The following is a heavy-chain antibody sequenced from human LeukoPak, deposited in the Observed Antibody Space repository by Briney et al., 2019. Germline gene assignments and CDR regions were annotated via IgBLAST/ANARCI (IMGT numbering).Heavy chain of an antibody. D-gene: IGHD2-21*01. CDR3: ARLSVWQIPPLY. J-gene: IGHJ4*02. Sequence: PGGSLRLSCAASGFTFSTYEMNWVRQAPGKGLQWVSHISSSGGTIYYADSVKGRFTISRDNAKNSLYLQMNSLRAEDTAVYYCARLSVWQIPPLYWGQGTLVTDSS. V-gene: IGHV3-48*03. CDR1: GFTFSTYE. CDR2: ISSSGGTI.